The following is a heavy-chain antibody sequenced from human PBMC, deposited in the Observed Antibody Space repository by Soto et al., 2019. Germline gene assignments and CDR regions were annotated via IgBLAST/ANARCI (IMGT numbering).Heavy chain of an antibody. J-gene: IGHJ5*02. Sequence: GGSLRLSCAASGFTFSSYAMSWVRQAPGKGLEWVSIISGSGGSTHYADSVKGRFTISRDNSKNTLYLQMNSLRVEDTAVYYCAKDQDYGGNRAQLGPHNWFDPWGQGTLVTVSS. CDR1: GFTFSSYA. V-gene: IGHV3-23*01. CDR3: AKDQDYGGNRAQLGPHNWFDP. D-gene: IGHD4-17*01. CDR2: ISGSGGST.